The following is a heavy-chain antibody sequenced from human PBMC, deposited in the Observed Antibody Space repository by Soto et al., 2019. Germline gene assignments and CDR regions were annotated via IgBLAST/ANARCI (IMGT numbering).Heavy chain of an antibody. CDR3: ARPHGYGYSDPLAYYYYGMDV. D-gene: IGHD5-18*01. J-gene: IGHJ6*02. Sequence: QVQLVQSGTEVKKPGSSVKVSCKASGGTFSSYAISWVRQAPGQGLEWMGGIIPIFGTANYAQKFQGRVTITADESTSTAYMELSSLRSEDTAVYYCARPHGYGYSDPLAYYYYGMDVWGQGTTATVSS. V-gene: IGHV1-69*01. CDR1: GGTFSSYA. CDR2: IIPIFGTA.